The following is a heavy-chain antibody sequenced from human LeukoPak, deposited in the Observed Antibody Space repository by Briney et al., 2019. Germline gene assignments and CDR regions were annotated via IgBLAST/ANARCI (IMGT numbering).Heavy chain of an antibody. Sequence: GGSLRLSCAASGFTFSSYAMSWVRQAPGKGLEWVSAISGSGGSTYYADSVEGRFTISRDNAKNTLYLQMNSLRAEDAAVYYCARRAAALDAFDIWGQGTMVTVSS. D-gene: IGHD6-13*01. V-gene: IGHV3-23*01. CDR3: ARRAAALDAFDI. CDR2: ISGSGGST. J-gene: IGHJ3*02. CDR1: GFTFSSYA.